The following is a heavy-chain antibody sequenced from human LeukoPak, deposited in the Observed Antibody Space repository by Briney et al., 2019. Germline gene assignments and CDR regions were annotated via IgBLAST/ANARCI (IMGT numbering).Heavy chain of an antibody. CDR2: IIPILGIA. CDR1: GGTFSSYT. V-gene: IGHV1-69*04. D-gene: IGHD1-26*01. J-gene: IGHJ4*02. CDR3: AREIVGAFDY. Sequence: SVKVSCKASGGTFSSYTISWVRQAPGQGLEWMGRIIPILGIANYAQKFQDRVTITADKSTSTAYMELSSLRSEDTAVYYCAREIVGAFDYWGQGTLVTVSS.